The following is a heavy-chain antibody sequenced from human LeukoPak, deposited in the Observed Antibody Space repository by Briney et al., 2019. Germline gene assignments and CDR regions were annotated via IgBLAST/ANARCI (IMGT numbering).Heavy chain of an antibody. J-gene: IGHJ4*02. Sequence: LTFGSSGLTFSNSGMHWVRQAPGKGLEWVAMIWSDGSNKYYADSVKGRFTISRDNSKYTLYLQMNSLRAEDTAVYYCARDKGVRFLDYWGQGTLVTVSS. CDR2: IWSDGSNK. CDR3: ARDKGVRFLDY. D-gene: IGHD4-17*01. V-gene: IGHV3-33*01. CDR1: GLTFSNSG.